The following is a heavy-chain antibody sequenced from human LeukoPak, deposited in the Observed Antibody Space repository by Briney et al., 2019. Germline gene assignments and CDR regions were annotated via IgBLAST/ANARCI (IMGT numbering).Heavy chain of an antibody. J-gene: IGHJ2*01. D-gene: IGHD3-10*01. CDR3: ARDRVVRGAQSLYYWYFDL. CDR2: ISSSSSYI. Sequence: PGGSLRLSCAASGFTSSSYSMNWVRQAPGKGLEWVSSISSSSSYIYYADSVKGRFTISRDNAKNSLYLQMNSLRAEDTAVYYCARDRVVRGAQSLYYWYFDLWGRGTLVTVSS. V-gene: IGHV3-21*01. CDR1: GFTSSSYS.